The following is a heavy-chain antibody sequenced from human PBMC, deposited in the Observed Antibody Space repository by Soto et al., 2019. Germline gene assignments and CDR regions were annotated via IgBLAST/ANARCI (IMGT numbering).Heavy chain of an antibody. CDR3: TTDLAVPAAIYYYYYMDV. CDR2: IKSKTDGGTT. CDR1: GFTFSNAW. V-gene: IGHV3-15*01. D-gene: IGHD2-2*01. Sequence: EVQLVESGGGLVQPGGSLRLSCAASGFTFSNAWMSWVRQAPGKGLEWVGRIKSKTDGGTTDYAAPVKGRFTISRDDSKNTLYLQMNSLKTEDTAVYYCTTDLAVPAAIYYYYYMDVWGKGTTVTVSS. J-gene: IGHJ6*03.